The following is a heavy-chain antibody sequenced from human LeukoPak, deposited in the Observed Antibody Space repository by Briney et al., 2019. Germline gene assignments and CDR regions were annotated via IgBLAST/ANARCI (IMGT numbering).Heavy chain of an antibody. D-gene: IGHD2-21*01. CDR2: IYDTGST. V-gene: IGHV4-30-4*02. Sequence: SETLSLTCTVSGASISSGDYYWSWIRQPPGKGLEWIGYIYDTGSTYYNPSLKRRITISVDTSKNQFSLKLSSVTAADTAVYYCARDRVAYCGGECPGVFDYWGQGTLVTVSS. CDR3: ARDRVAYCGGECPGVFDY. J-gene: IGHJ4*02. CDR1: GASISSGDYY.